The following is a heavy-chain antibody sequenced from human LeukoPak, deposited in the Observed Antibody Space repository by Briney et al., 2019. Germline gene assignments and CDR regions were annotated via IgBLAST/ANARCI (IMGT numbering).Heavy chain of an antibody. J-gene: IGHJ6*02. Sequence: SEILSLTCTVSGGSISSYYWSWIRQPPGKGLEWIGYIYYSGSTNYNPSLKSRVTISVDTSKNQFSLKLSSVTAADTAVYYCARLTAWVRGVVYYYYGMDVWGQGTTVTVSS. V-gene: IGHV4-59*08. D-gene: IGHD3-10*01. CDR3: ARLTAWVRGVVYYYYGMDV. CDR2: IYYSGST. CDR1: GGSISSYY.